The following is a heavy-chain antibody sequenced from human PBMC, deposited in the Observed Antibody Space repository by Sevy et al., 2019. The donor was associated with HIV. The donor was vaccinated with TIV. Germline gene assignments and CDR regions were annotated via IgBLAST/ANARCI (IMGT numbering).Heavy chain of an antibody. CDR1: GGTFSSYA. Sequence: ASVKVSCKASGGTFSSYAISWVRQAPGQGLEWMGGIIPIFGTANYAQKFQGRVTITADESTSTAYMELSSLRSEDTAVYYCARGVGVATIMYYYYGMDVWGQGTTVTVSS. J-gene: IGHJ6*02. V-gene: IGHV1-69*13. D-gene: IGHD5-12*01. CDR2: IIPIFGTA. CDR3: ARGVGVATIMYYYYGMDV.